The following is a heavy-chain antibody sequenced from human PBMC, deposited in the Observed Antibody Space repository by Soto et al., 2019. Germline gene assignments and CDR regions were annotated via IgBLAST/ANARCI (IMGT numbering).Heavy chain of an antibody. D-gene: IGHD2-2*01. V-gene: IGHV4-30-4*01. CDR3: ARIDIVVVPAATHFDY. J-gene: IGHJ4*02. CDR1: GGSISSGDYY. Sequence: PSETLSLTXTVSGGSISSGDYYWSWIRQPSGKGLEWIGYIYYSGSTYYNPSLKSRVTISVDTSKNQFSLKLSSVTAADTAVYYCARIDIVVVPAATHFDYWGQGTLVTVSS. CDR2: IYYSGST.